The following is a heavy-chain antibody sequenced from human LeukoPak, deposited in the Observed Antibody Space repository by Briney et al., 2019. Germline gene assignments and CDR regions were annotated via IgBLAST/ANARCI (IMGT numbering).Heavy chain of an antibody. D-gene: IGHD2-2*01. V-gene: IGHV3-23*01. CDR2: ISDSGGRT. Sequence: PGGSLRLPCAASGFTFSSYAMDWVRQAPGKGLEWVSYISDSGGRTYYADSVKGRFTISRDNSKNTLYLQLNSLGAEDTAVYYCTKERVTSDGEPFDSWGPGTLVTVSS. CDR3: TKERVTSDGEPFDS. CDR1: GFTFSSYA. J-gene: IGHJ4*02.